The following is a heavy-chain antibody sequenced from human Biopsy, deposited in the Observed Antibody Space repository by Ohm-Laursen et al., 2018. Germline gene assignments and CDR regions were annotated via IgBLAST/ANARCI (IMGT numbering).Heavy chain of an antibody. J-gene: IGHJ4*02. CDR1: GFTFGDYY. V-gene: IGHV3-11*01. CDR2: ISGSGVTK. CDR3: ATDGAGSYKEN. Sequence: SLRLSCAASGFTFGDYYMSWIRQAPGKGLEWLSYISGSGVTKMYADSVKGRFTVSRDNAKNSLYLEMNNLTVEDTAVYYCATDGAGSYKENWGQGTLVSVSS. D-gene: IGHD3-10*01.